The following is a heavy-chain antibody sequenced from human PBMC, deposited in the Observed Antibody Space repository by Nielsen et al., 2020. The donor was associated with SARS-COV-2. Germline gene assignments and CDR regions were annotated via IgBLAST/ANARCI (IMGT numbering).Heavy chain of an antibody. Sequence: GGSLRLFCAASGFTFSSYAMHWVRQAPGKGLEWVAVISYDGSNKYYADSVKGRFTISRDNSKNTLYLQMNSLRAEDTAVYYCARDNGGYFGHWGQGTMVTVSS. D-gene: IGHD2-21*02. CDR1: GFTFSSYA. V-gene: IGHV3-30-3*01. CDR2: ISYDGSNK. CDR3: ARDNGGYFGH. J-gene: IGHJ3*01.